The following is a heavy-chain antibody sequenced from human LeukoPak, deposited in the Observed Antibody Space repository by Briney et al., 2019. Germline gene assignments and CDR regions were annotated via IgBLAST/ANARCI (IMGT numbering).Heavy chain of an antibody. CDR1: GFTFSTYT. V-gene: IGHV3-23*01. J-gene: IGHJ4*02. CDR3: AKRGGTYRYFDY. D-gene: IGHD3-16*02. Sequence: GGSLRLSCAAAGFTFSTYTIHWVRQAPGKGLEWVSGMSGSGARTYYADSVQGRFTISRDNSKNTLYLQMNSLRAEDTAVYYCAKRGGTYRYFDYWGQGTLVTVSS. CDR2: MSGSGART.